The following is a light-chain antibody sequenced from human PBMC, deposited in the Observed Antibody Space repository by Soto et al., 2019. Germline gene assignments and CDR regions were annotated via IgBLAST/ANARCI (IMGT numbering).Light chain of an antibody. CDR2: EES. CDR3: QQYDTYWT. V-gene: IGKV1-5*01. J-gene: IGKJ1*01. CDR1: ESISRW. Sequence: DIQMTQSPSTLSASVGDRVTITCRASESISRWLAWYQQKPGKAPKLMIYEESTLQSGVPSRFSGSGSGTEFTLTISSLQPDDFATYYCQQYDTYWTFGQGTKVDIK.